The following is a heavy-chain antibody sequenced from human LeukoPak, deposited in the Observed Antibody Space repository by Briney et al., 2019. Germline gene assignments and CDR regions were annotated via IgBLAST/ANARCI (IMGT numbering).Heavy chain of an antibody. CDR1: GFTFSSYA. Sequence: EGSLRLSCAASGFTFSSYAMHWVRQAPGKGLEWVAVISYDGSNKYFADSVKGRFTISRDNAKNSLYLQMNSLRAEDTAVYYCARGPFWSGYYDDWGQGTLVTVSS. CDR3: ARGPFWSGYYDD. D-gene: IGHD3-3*01. V-gene: IGHV3-30-3*01. CDR2: ISYDGSNK. J-gene: IGHJ4*02.